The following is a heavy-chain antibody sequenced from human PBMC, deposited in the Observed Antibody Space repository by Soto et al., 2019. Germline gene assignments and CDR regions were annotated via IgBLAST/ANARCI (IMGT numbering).Heavy chain of an antibody. CDR2: IYHSGST. D-gene: IGHD6-19*01. J-gene: IGHJ4*02. V-gene: IGHV4-4*02. CDR1: GGSISSSNW. CDR3: ARHGIAVADTFGY. Sequence: QVQLQESGPGLVKPSVTLSLTCAVSGGSISSSNWWSWVRQPPGKGLEWIGEIYHSGSTHYNPSLKSRVSISVDKSNNQFFLKLSSVDAADTAVDYCARHGIAVADTFGYWGQGTLVNVSS.